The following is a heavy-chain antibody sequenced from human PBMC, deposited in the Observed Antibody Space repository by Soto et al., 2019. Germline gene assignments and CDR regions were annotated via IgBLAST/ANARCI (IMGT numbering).Heavy chain of an antibody. Sequence: QVQLVQSGAEVKKPGASVKVSCKASGYTFASYAISWMRQAPGQGLEWMGWISAYNGNTNYAQKLQGRVTMTTDTSTSTADMVLSSLRSDDTAVYYCARDPPPPDYWGQGTLVTVSS. J-gene: IGHJ4*02. CDR3: ARDPPPPDY. CDR1: GYTFASYA. V-gene: IGHV1-18*01. CDR2: ISAYNGNT.